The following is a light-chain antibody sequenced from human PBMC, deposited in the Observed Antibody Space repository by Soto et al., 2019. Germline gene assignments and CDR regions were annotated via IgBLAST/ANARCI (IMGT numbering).Light chain of an antibody. CDR1: QSVSSN. V-gene: IGKV3-15*01. CDR2: GAS. CDR3: QEYGSSLALT. J-gene: IGKJ4*01. Sequence: EIVMTQSPATLSVSPGERATLSCRASQSVSSNLAWYQQKPGQAPRLLIYGASTRATGIPARFSGSGSGTEFTLTISRLEPEDFAVYYCQEYGSSLALTFGGGTKVEI.